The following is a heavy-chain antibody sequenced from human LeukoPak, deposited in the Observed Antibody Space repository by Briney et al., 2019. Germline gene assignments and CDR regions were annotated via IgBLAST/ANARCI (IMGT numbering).Heavy chain of an antibody. D-gene: IGHD6-19*01. J-gene: IGHJ4*02. CDR3: AKGCYSSGSNYFDY. V-gene: IGHV3-9*03. Sequence: GGALRLSCAASGFTFDDYAMHWVRQAPGKGLEWVSGISWNSGSIGYADSVKGRFTISRDNAKNSLYLQMNSLRAEDMALYYCAKGCYSSGSNYFDYWGQGTLVTVSS. CDR2: ISWNSGSI. CDR1: GFTFDDYA.